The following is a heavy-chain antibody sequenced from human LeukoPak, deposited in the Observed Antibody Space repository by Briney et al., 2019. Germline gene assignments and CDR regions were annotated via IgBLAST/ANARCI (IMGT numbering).Heavy chain of an antibody. Sequence: GGSLRLSCAASGFTFSSYAMSWVRQAPGKGLEWVSAISGSGGSTYYADSVKGRFTISRDNSKNTLYLQMDSLRAEDTAVYYCAKLPEIEPTNYYFDYWGQGTLVTVSS. CDR3: AKLPEIEPTNYYFDY. J-gene: IGHJ4*02. D-gene: IGHD1-14*01. CDR2: ISGSGGST. V-gene: IGHV3-23*01. CDR1: GFTFSSYA.